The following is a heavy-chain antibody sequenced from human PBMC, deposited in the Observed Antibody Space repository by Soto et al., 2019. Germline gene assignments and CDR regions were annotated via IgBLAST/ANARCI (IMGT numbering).Heavy chain of an antibody. CDR3: AKGWGDY. CDR2: ISVGGGST. V-gene: IGHV3-23*01. D-gene: IGHD1-26*01. CDR1: GFTFSSHV. Sequence: EVQVLESGGGLVQPGGSLRLSCVASGFTFSSHVMSWVRQAPGKGLEWVSGISVGGGSTYYADSAKGRFTLSRDNSKNTLNLQMKRLRAEDTAIYYCAKGWGDYWGQGTLVTVSS. J-gene: IGHJ4*02.